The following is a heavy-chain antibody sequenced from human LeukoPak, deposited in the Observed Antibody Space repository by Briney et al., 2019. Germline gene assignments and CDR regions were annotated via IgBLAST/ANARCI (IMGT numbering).Heavy chain of an antibody. CDR1: GGSISDYY. D-gene: IGHD6-13*01. J-gene: IGHJ3*01. Sequence: PSETLSLTCSVSGGSISDYYWSWIRQPPGKGLEWIAYIYYSGNTKVNPSLKSRVTVSVDTSKNQFSLKLSSVTAADTAVYYCARGGGPGYSSSWFGGAFDFWGQGTMVTVSS. CDR2: IYYSGNT. V-gene: IGHV4-59*08. CDR3: ARGGGPGYSSSWFGGAFDF.